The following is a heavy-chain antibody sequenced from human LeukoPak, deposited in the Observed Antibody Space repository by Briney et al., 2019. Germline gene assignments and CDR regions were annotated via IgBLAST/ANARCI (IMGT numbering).Heavy chain of an antibody. D-gene: IGHD3-9*01. J-gene: IGHJ4*02. Sequence: GGSLRLSCAASGFTFSDYYMSWIRQAPGKGLEWVSYISSSGSTIYYADSVKGRFTISRDNAKNSLYLQMNSLRAEDTAVYYCASLYYDILTGYLVDYWGQGTLVTVSS. V-gene: IGHV3-11*04. CDR2: ISSSGSTI. CDR3: ASLYYDILTGYLVDY. CDR1: GFTFSDYY.